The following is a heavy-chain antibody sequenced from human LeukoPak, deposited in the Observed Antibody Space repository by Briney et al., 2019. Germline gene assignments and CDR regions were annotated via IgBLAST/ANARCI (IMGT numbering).Heavy chain of an antibody. CDR3: ATYDSSGYYGMDV. CDR2: IYHSRST. CDR1: GGSISSGGYS. D-gene: IGHD3-22*01. V-gene: IGHV4-30-2*01. J-gene: IGHJ6*02. Sequence: SETLSLTCAVSGGSISSGGYSWSWIRQPPGKGLEWIGYIYHSRSTYYNPSLKSRVTISVDRSKNQFSLKLSSVTAADTAVYYCATYDSSGYYGMDVWGQGTTVTVSS.